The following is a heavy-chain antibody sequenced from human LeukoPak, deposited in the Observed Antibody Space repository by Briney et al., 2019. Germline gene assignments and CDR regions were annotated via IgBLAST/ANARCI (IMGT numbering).Heavy chain of an antibody. CDR3: ARGTGSLDY. CDR1: GDSVSSKSAS. D-gene: IGHD1-26*01. Sequence: SQTLSLTCAISGDSVSSKSASWTWIRQSPSRGLEWLGRTYSRSKWFNDYAVSVKSRITVTPDTSKNQFSLHLTSVTPDDTAVYYCARGTGSLDYWGQGTLVTVSS. CDR2: TYSRSKWFN. J-gene: IGHJ4*02. V-gene: IGHV6-1*01.